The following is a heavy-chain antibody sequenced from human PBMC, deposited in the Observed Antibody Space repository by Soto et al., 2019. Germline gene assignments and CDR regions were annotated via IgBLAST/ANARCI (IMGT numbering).Heavy chain of an antibody. J-gene: IGHJ3*02. V-gene: IGHV3-23*01. D-gene: IGHD3-10*01. CDR3: AKVRGRLDAFDI. CDR2: ISGSGGST. CDR1: GFTFSSDA. Sequence: EVQLLESGGGLVQPGGPLRLSCAASGFTFSSDAMSWVRQAPGKGLEWVPAISGSGGSTYYADSVKGRCTISRDNSKNTLYLHMNSLRAEDTAVYYCAKVRGRLDAFDIWGQGTMVTVSS.